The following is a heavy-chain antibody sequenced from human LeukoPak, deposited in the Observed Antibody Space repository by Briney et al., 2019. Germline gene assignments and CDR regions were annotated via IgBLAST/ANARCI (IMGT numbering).Heavy chain of an antibody. Sequence: TGGSLRLSCAASGFTFSSYAMSWVRQAPGKGPEWVGRIKSENDGGTTDYAAPVKGRFTISRDDLRNTIFLQMNSLKIEDTGVYYCSTDLQWEGGDFWGQGTLVTVSP. CDR2: IKSENDGGTT. J-gene: IGHJ4*02. CDR3: STDLQWEGGDF. D-gene: IGHD1-26*01. CDR1: GFTFSSYA. V-gene: IGHV3-15*01.